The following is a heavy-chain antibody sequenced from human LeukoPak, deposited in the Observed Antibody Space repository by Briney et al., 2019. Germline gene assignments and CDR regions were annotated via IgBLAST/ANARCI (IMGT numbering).Heavy chain of an antibody. D-gene: IGHD3-10*01. CDR1: GYTFTSYY. J-gene: IGHJ4*02. CDR2: INPTGGST. V-gene: IGHV1-46*01. Sequence: ASVKVSCKASGYTFTSYYMHWVRQAPGQGLEWMGLINPTGGSTGYTQKFQGRVTMTRDMSTSTDYMELSSLRSEDTAIYYCARDPTYYYGSGSPVYYFDYWGQGTLVTVSS. CDR3: ARDPTYYYGSGSPVYYFDY.